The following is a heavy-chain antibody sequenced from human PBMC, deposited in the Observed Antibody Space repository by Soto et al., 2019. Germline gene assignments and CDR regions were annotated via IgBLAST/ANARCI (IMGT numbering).Heavy chain of an antibody. CDR2: IYASGGP. CDR3: ARGVGSSPPRY. V-gene: IGHV4-59*01. J-gene: IGHJ4*02. CDR1: GGSISVYY. D-gene: IGHD1-26*01. Sequence: QVQLQESGPGQVKPSETLSLTCTISGGSISVYYWSWVRQPPGHELEWIGYIYASGGPYYNPSLRSRVPISADTSKNQISLKLTSPTAADTAVYYCARGVGSSPPRYWGRGTLVTVSS.